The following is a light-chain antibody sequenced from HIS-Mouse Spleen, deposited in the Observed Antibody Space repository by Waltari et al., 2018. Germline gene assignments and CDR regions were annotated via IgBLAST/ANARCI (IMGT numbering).Light chain of an antibody. CDR2: EDN. CDR3: QSYDSSNWV. V-gene: IGLV6-57*02. CDR1: SGSIASNY. Sequence: NFMLTQPHSVSDSPGKTVTISCTGSSGSIASNYVQWYQPRPGSAPTTVIYEDNQRPSGVPDRFSGSIDSSSNSASLTISGLKTEDEADYYCQSYDSSNWVFGGGTKLTVL. J-gene: IGLJ3*02.